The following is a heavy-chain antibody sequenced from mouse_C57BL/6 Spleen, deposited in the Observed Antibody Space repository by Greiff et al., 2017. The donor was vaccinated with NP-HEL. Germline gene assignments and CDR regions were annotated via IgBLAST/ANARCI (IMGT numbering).Heavy chain of an antibody. CDR1: GFTFSSYA. CDR3: ARAEGTPFDY. Sequence: EVKLMESGGGLVKPGGSLKLSCAASGFTFSSYAMSWVRQTPEKRLEWVATISDGGSYTYYPDNVKGRFTISRDNAKNNLYLQMSHLKSEDTAMYYCARAEGTPFDYWGQGTTLTVSS. V-gene: IGHV5-4*03. D-gene: IGHD2-14*01. J-gene: IGHJ2*01. CDR2: ISDGGSYT.